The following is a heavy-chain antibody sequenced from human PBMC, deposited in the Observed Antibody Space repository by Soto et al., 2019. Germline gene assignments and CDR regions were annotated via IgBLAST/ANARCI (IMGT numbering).Heavy chain of an antibody. J-gene: IGHJ4*02. CDR1: GDSISRSSYY. V-gene: IGHV4-39*01. D-gene: IGHD2-21*02. CDR3: ARQRTSVVTQAYFDV. CDR2: IYYSGST. Sequence: SVTLSLTCTVTGDSISRSSYYRCWIRRTPGKGLEWIGSIYYSGSTYNNPSLRSRVSMSIDTSKDQFSLKLKSVTAADTALYFCARQRTSVVTQAYFDVWGPGSLVTVSS.